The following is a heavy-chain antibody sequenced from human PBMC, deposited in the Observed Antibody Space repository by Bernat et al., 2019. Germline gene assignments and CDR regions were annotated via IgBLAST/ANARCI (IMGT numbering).Heavy chain of an antibody. CDR1: GFTFSSYC. D-gene: IGHD2-2*01. Sequence: VQLVESGGGLVQPGGSLRLSCAVSGFTFSSYCMSWVRQAPGKGLEWVSRIKQDGSGKYYVDSVKGRFTISRDNADNSLYLQMNDLRAEDTAVYFCARDYPGDCSSASCPGVFDYWGQGTLVTVSS. CDR3: ARDYPGDCSSASCPGVFDY. V-gene: IGHV3-7*04. CDR2: IKQDGSGK. J-gene: IGHJ4*02.